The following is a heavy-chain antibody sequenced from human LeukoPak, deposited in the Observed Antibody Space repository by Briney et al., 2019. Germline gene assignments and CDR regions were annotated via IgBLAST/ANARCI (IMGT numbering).Heavy chain of an antibody. CDR3: ARWVSTPRGYFDY. Sequence: PSETLSLTCTVSGGSITSSSFYWGWIRQPQGKGLERIGNIYYSGSTYYNPSLKSRVTISVDTSKNQFSLKLSSVTAADTAVYYCARWVSTPRGYFDYWRQRTLVTVSS. J-gene: IGHJ4*02. CDR2: IYYSGST. D-gene: IGHD5/OR15-5a*01. V-gene: IGHV4-39*01. CDR1: GGSITSSSFY.